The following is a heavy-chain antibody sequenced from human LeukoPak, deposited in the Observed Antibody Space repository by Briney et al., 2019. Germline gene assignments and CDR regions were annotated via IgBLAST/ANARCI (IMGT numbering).Heavy chain of an antibody. Sequence: SETLSLTCTVSGDSISDGDYYWSWIRQPPGKGLEWLGYIYYSGGTYYNPSLKSRLTISVDTSRNQSFLKLSSVTAADTAVYYCARAWTSAGRFDFWGQGTLVPVSS. J-gene: IGHJ4*02. D-gene: IGHD6-13*01. V-gene: IGHV4-30-4*01. CDR3: ARAWTSAGRFDF. CDR2: IYYSGGT. CDR1: GDSISDGDYY.